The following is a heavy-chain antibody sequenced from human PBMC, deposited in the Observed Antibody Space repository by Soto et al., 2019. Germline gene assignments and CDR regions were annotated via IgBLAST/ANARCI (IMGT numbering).Heavy chain of an antibody. Sequence: SVKVSCKASGGTLSSYAISWVRQAPGQGLEWMGGILPIFGTANYAQKFQGRVTTTADESTSTAYMELSSLRSEDTAVYYCAKFDPPLAYCGGDCYSYFDYWGQGTLVTVSS. V-gene: IGHV1-69*13. CDR1: GGTLSSYA. CDR2: ILPIFGTA. J-gene: IGHJ4*02. D-gene: IGHD2-21*02. CDR3: AKFDPPLAYCGGDCYSYFDY.